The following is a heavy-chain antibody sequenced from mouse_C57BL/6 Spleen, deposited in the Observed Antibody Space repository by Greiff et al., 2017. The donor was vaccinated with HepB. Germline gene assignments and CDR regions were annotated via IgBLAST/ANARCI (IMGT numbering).Heavy chain of an antibody. CDR3: ARAYYGSSLYYFDY. V-gene: IGHV1-81*01. D-gene: IGHD1-1*01. J-gene: IGHJ2*01. Sequence: VQLQQSGAELARPGASVKLSCKASGYTFTSYGISWVKQRTGQGLEWIGEIYPRSGNTYYNEKFKGKATLTADKSSSTAYMELRSLTSEDSAVYLCARAYYGSSLYYFDYWGQGTTLTVSS. CDR1: GYTFTSYG. CDR2: IYPRSGNT.